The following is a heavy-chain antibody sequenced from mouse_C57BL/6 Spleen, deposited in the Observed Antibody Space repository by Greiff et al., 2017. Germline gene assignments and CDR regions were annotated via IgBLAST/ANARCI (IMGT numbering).Heavy chain of an antibody. CDR1: GYTFTSYW. D-gene: IGHD1-1*01. CDR3: GRPGSSGSWLAY. V-gene: IGHV1-53*01. CDR2: IIPSNGGT. Sequence: QVQLQQPGTELVKPGASVKLSCKASGYTFTSYWMHWVKQRPGQGLEWIGNIIPSNGGTNYNEKFKSKATLTVDKSSSTAYMQRSSLTSEDSSVYYCGRPGSSGSWLAYWGQGTLVTVSA. J-gene: IGHJ3*01.